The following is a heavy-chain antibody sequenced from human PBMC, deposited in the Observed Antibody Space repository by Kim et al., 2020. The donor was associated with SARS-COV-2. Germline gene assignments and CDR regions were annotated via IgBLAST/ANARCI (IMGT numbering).Heavy chain of an antibody. Sequence: SQTLSLTCAISGDSVSSNSAAWNWIRQSPSRGLEWLGRTYYRSKWYNDYAVSVKSRITINPDTSKNQFSLQLNSVTPEDTAVYYCARDPRSIAVAGHYYYYGMEVWGQGTTVTVSS. D-gene: IGHD6-19*01. CDR1: GDSVSSNSAA. CDR3: ARDPRSIAVAGHYYYYGMEV. J-gene: IGHJ6*02. CDR2: TYYRSKWYN. V-gene: IGHV6-1*01.